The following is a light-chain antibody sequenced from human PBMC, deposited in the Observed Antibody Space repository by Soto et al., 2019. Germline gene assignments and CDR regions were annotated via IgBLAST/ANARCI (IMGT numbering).Light chain of an antibody. CDR2: NNN. Sequence: SVLPQPPSSSTTPGQRVTISCSGSSSNIGSNTVNWYQQLPGTAPKLLIYNNNQRPSGVPDRISGSKSATSASLAISGLQSEDEADYYCAAWDDSLNGVLFGGGTKVTVL. J-gene: IGLJ2*01. CDR1: SSNIGSNT. V-gene: IGLV1-44*01. CDR3: AAWDDSLNGVL.